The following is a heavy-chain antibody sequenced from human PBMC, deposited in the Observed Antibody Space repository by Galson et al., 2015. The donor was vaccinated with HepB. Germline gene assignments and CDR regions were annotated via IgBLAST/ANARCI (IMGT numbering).Heavy chain of an antibody. J-gene: IGHJ3*02. Sequence: SLRLSCAASGFTSSTYTMNWVRQAPGKGLEWVSCISSSSTYIYYADSVKGRFTISRDYAENSLFLQMNSLRAEDTAVYYCARDLRDGFYDGFDIWSQGTMVTVSS. D-gene: IGHD5-24*01. CDR3: ARDLRDGFYDGFDI. CDR1: GFTSSTYT. V-gene: IGHV3-21*01. CDR2: ISSSSTYI.